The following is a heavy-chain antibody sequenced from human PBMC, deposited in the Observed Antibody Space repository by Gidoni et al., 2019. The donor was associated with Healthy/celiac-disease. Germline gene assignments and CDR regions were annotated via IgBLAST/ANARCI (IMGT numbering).Heavy chain of an antibody. Sequence: QLPLQESGSGLVKPSQTLSLTCAASGCSISSGGYSCSWIRQPPGKGLEWIGYIYHSGSTYYNPSLKSRVTISVDRSKNQFSLKLSSVTAADTAVYYCARAVFCSSTSCYVGTVAFDIWGQGTMVTVSS. D-gene: IGHD2-2*01. CDR2: IYHSGST. V-gene: IGHV4-30-2*01. CDR3: ARAVFCSSTSCYVGTVAFDI. J-gene: IGHJ3*02. CDR1: GCSISSGGYS.